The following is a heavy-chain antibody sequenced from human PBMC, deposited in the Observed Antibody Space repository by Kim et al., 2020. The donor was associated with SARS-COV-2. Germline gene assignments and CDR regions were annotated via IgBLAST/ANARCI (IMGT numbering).Heavy chain of an antibody. D-gene: IGHD3-16*01. V-gene: IGHV4-39*01. CDR3: ARHGRITVLYYFDY. Sequence: NPSHKRRITITVATTTNQFSLKLGSVTAADTAVYYCARHGRITVLYYFDYWGQGTLVTVSS. J-gene: IGHJ4*02.